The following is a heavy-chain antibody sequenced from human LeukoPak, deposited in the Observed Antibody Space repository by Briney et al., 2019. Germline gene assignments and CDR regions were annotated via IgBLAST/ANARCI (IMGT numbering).Heavy chain of an antibody. D-gene: IGHD3-10*01. CDR3: AKDISFSVVRGVFDS. J-gene: IGHJ4*02. Sequence: PGGSLRLSCAASGFTFDDYAMHWVWQAPGKGLEWVSGISWNSGSIGYADSVKGRFTISRDNAKNSLYLQMNSLRAEDTALYYCAKDISFSVVRGVFDSWGQGTLVTVSS. V-gene: IGHV3-9*01. CDR1: GFTFDDYA. CDR2: ISWNSGSI.